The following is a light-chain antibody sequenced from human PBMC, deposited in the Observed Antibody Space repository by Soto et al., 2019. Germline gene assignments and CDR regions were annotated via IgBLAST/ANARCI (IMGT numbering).Light chain of an antibody. CDR2: EAS. CDR1: QDISNN. Sequence: DIQLTQSPSSLSASVGDRVTITCQASQDISNNLNWYQHKPGKVPKVLISEASDLETGVPTRFTGNGFGIHFTFTISSLHAEDVGTYSCQQYDYFFTFGPGTQVDIE. J-gene: IGKJ3*01. V-gene: IGKV1-33*01. CDR3: QQYDYFFT.